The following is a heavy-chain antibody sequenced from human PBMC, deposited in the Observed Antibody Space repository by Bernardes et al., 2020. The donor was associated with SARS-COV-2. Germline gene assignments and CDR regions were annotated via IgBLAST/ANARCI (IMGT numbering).Heavy chain of an antibody. J-gene: IGHJ6*02. D-gene: IGHD3-22*01. CDR3: AREGDYYDSTQDYYGMDV. CDR1: GFTFSSYG. CDR2: IWYDGSNK. V-gene: IGHV3-33*01. Sequence: GGSLRLSCAASGFTFSSYGMYWVRQAPGKGLEWVAVIWYDGSNKYYADSVKGRFTISRDNSKNTLYLQMNSLRAEDTAVYYCAREGDYYDSTQDYYGMDVWGQGTTVTVSS.